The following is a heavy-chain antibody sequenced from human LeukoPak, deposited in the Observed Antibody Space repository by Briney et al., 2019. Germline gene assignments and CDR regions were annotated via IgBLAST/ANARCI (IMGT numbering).Heavy chain of an antibody. D-gene: IGHD3-10*01. CDR1: GFTFSSYS. Sequence: GGSLRLSCAASGFTFSSYSMNWVRRAPGKGLEWVSYIRSSSRTIYYADSVKGRFTISRDNAKNSLYLQMNSLRAEDTAVYYCARDGSGRVPEMSAPDYWGQGTLVTVSS. CDR2: IRSSSRTI. V-gene: IGHV3-48*01. CDR3: ARDGSGRVPEMSAPDY. J-gene: IGHJ4*02.